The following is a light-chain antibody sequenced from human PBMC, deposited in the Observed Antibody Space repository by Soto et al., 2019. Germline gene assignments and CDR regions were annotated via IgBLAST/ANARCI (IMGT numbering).Light chain of an antibody. CDR2: TTS. J-gene: IGKJ4*01. CDR1: QSISNS. Sequence: DIQMTQSPSSLSASVGDRVTITCRASQSISNSVNWYQQKPGKAPDLLIYTTSSLQSGVPSRFSGSGSGTDFTLTISSLQPEDFATYYCQQSYSTPPTFGGGTNVEIK. V-gene: IGKV1-39*01. CDR3: QQSYSTPPT.